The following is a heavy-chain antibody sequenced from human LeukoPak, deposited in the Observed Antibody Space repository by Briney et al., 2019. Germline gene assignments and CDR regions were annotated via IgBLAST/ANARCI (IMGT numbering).Heavy chain of an antibody. Sequence: PGGSLRLSCAASGFIFDYYAMHWVRQAPGKGLEWVGRIKSQSDGGAADYPAPMKGRFTLSRDDSKNTLYLQMNSLKSEDTAVYYCTTLRRYCSSATCYYFDYWGQGTLVTVSS. CDR1: GFIFDYYA. CDR3: TTLRRYCSSATCYYFDY. V-gene: IGHV3-15*01. J-gene: IGHJ4*02. D-gene: IGHD2-2*01. CDR2: IKSQSDGGAA.